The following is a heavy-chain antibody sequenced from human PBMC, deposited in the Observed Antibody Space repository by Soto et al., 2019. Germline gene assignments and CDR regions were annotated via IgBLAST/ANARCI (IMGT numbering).Heavy chain of an antibody. Sequence: GESLKISCKGSGYSFTSYWIVWVRQMPGKGLEWMGIIYPGDSDTRYSPSFQGQVTISADKSISTAYLQWSSLKASDTAMYYCARNRAELAYCGGDCYFDYWGQGTLVTVSS. V-gene: IGHV5-51*01. CDR2: IYPGDSDT. D-gene: IGHD2-21*02. CDR3: ARNRAELAYCGGDCYFDY. CDR1: GYSFTSYW. J-gene: IGHJ4*02.